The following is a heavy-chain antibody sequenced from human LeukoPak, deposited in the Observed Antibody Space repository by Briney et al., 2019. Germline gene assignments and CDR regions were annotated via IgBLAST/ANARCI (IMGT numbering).Heavy chain of an antibody. CDR3: VIFASGYNILTGRSGVDY. CDR2: NNHRGST. CDR1: GGPFCGYY. Sequence: SETLSLICAVYGGPFCGYYWSWIRRPPGKGLEWLGENNHRGSTNFNPSLKRRVTILVDLSKNQRSLKLSSVTAADTAVYYCVIFASGYNILTGRSGVDYWGQGTLVTVSS. J-gene: IGHJ4*02. D-gene: IGHD3-9*01. V-gene: IGHV4-34*01.